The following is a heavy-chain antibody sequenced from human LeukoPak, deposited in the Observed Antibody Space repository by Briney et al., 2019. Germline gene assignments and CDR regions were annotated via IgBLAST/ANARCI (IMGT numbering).Heavy chain of an antibody. CDR3: ARVPYGSGTYTDY. D-gene: IGHD3-10*01. V-gene: IGHV3-30-3*01. J-gene: IGHJ4*02. CDR2: ITYDGGDK. Sequence: PGGSLRLSCAASGFTFSTYAMHWVRQAPGKGLEWVAVITYDGGDKYYADSVKGRFTFSRDNYKNTVYLQVTSVRAEDTAVYYWARVPYGSGTYTDYWGRGTLVTVSS. CDR1: GFTFSTYA.